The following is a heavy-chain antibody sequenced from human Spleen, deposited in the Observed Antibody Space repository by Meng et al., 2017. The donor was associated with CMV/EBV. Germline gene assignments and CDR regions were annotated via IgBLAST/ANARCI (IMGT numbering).Heavy chain of an antibody. CDR1: GFSFSDYP. CDR2: FSSRGGTS. J-gene: IGHJ6*02. D-gene: IGHD3-10*01. CDR3: AKDRGYRTYNGLDV. V-gene: IGHV3-23*01. Sequence: GESLKISCAASGFSFSDYPMTWIRQAPGKGLQWVSTFSSRGGTSYYADSVKGRFTMSRDNSKSTLYLQMSSLRAEDTAIYYCAKDRGYRTYNGLDVWGQGTTVTVSS.